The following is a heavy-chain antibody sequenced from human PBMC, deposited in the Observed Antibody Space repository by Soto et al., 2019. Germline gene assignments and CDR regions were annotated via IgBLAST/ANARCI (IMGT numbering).Heavy chain of an antibody. CDR1: GFTFSSYW. CDR3: ARVLNGQGYFDC. J-gene: IGHJ4*01. D-gene: IGHD2-8*01. CDR2: VNTDETRT. V-gene: IGHV3-74*01. Sequence: EVQLVESGGGLVQPGGSLRLSCGASGFTFSSYWMHWVRQTPGKGLVWVARVNTDETRTSYADSVKGRFTVSRDNAKNTLYLQMRRRSAEDTAVYHCARVLNGQGYFDCWRHGTQVNLS.